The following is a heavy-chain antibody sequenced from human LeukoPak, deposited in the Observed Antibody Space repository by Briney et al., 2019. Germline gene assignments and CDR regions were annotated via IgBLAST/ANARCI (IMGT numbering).Heavy chain of an antibody. J-gene: IGHJ4*02. Sequence: SETLSLTCAVYGGSFSGYSGSWIRQPPGKGLEWIGEINHSGSTNYNPSLKSRFTIPVDTSKNHVSLNLSSGTAAATAGDYCAPGRLPCYDYWGQGHLVTVSS. V-gene: IGHV4-34*01. CDR1: GGSFSGYS. D-gene: IGHD2-8*01. CDR3: APGRLPCYDY. CDR2: INHSGST.